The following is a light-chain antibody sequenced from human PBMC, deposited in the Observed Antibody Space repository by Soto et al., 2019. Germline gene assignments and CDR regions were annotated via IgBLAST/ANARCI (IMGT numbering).Light chain of an antibody. CDR3: ALLMGNGVSV. Sequence: AVVTQESSFSVSPGGTVTLTCGLISGSVSTANNPNWYQQTPGQAPRTLISSTSPRSSGVPDRFSGSILGNKAAHTISGAQADDESDYYCALLMGNGVSVFGTGTKLTVL. J-gene: IGLJ1*01. V-gene: IGLV8-61*01. CDR1: SGSVSTANN. CDR2: STS.